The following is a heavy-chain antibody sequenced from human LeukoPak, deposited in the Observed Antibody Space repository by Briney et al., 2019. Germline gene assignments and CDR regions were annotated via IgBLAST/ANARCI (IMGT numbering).Heavy chain of an antibody. D-gene: IGHD4-17*01. CDR1: GFTFSSYE. J-gene: IGHJ4*02. Sequence: PGGSLRLSCAASGFTFSSYEMNWVRQAPGKGLEWVSYISSSGSTIYYADSVKGRFTISRDNARNSLYLQMNSLRAEDTAVYYCVSSDYGGLDNWGQGTLVTVSS. CDR3: VSSDYGGLDN. CDR2: ISSSGSTI. V-gene: IGHV3-48*03.